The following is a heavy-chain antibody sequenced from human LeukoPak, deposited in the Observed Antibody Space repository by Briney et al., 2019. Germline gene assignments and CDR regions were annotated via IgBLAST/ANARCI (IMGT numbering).Heavy chain of an antibody. Sequence: GGCLRLSCVASGFTLDGQNMNWVRQAPGKGLEWVSYSGNGIFNLADSVRGRFTISRDNAKNSIYLQMNSLRVEDTVVYYCARDRNWGFDYWGQGTLVTVFS. V-gene: IGHV3-48*01. CDR2: SGNGIF. D-gene: IGHD7-27*01. J-gene: IGHJ4*02. CDR1: GFTLDGQN. CDR3: ARDRNWGFDY.